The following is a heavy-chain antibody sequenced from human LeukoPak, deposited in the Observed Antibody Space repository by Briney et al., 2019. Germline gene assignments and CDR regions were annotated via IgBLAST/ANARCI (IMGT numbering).Heavy chain of an antibody. CDR2: ISNDGSSK. Sequence: GGSLRLSCAASGFTFSSYAMHWVHQAPGKGLEWVAVISNDGSSKYYAASVKGRFTISRDNYKNTLYLQMNSLRAEDTALYYCARDGRGYPGGYWGQGTLVSVSS. V-gene: IGHV3-30*04. CDR1: GFTFSSYA. D-gene: IGHD5-12*01. J-gene: IGHJ4*02. CDR3: ARDGRGYPGGY.